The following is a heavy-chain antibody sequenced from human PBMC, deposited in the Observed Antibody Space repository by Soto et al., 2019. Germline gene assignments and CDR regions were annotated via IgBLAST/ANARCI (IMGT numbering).Heavy chain of an antibody. CDR3: ARDSVVVVASAFDY. J-gene: IGHJ4*02. CDR1: GYTFTSYA. V-gene: IGHV1-3*01. CDR2: INAGNGNT. Sequence: ASVKVSCKASGYTFTSYAMHWVRQAPGQRLEWMGWINAGNGNTKYSQKFQGRVTITRDTSASTAYMELSSLRSEDTAVYYCARDSVVVVASAFDYWGQGTLVTVSS. D-gene: IGHD2-15*01.